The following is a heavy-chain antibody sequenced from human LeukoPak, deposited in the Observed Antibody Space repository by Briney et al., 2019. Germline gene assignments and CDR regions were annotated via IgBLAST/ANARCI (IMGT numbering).Heavy chain of an antibody. CDR1: GYTFTSYD. J-gene: IGHJ4*02. CDR3: ARTSRRYCSSTSCYNFDY. Sequence: ASVKVSCKASGYTFTSYDINRVRQATGQGLEWMGWMNPNSGNTGYAQKFQGRVTMTRNTSISTAYMELSSLRSEDTAVYYCARTSRRYCSSTSCYNFDYWGQGTLVTVSS. CDR2: MNPNSGNT. V-gene: IGHV1-8*01. D-gene: IGHD2-2*02.